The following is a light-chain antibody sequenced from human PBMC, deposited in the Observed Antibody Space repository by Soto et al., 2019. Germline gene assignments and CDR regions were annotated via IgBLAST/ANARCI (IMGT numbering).Light chain of an antibody. CDR3: QHYGRSPGLFT. CDR1: QSVSNTY. J-gene: IGKJ3*01. V-gene: IGKV3-20*01. Sequence: EIVLTQSPGTLSLSPGERATLSCRASQSVSNTYLAWYQQKPGQAPRLLIYDASSRATGIPDRFSGSGSGTDFTLTISRLEPEDCAVYYCQHYGRSPGLFTFGPGTKVDIK. CDR2: DAS.